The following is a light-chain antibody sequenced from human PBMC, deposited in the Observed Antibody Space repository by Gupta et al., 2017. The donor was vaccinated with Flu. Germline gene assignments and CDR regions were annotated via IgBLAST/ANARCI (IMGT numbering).Light chain of an antibody. CDR2: KAS. Sequence: GDSVTITCRASQNMNSWLAWYQQKPGKDPQLLIYKASTLESGVPSRFSGSGSGTEFTLTISSLQPDDFATYYCQQYNSYWTFGQGSTVEIK. J-gene: IGKJ1*01. CDR3: QQYNSYWT. V-gene: IGKV1-5*03. CDR1: QNMNSW.